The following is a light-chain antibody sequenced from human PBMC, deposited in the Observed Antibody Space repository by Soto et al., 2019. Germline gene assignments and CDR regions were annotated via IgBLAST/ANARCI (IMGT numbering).Light chain of an antibody. CDR3: QQCDNWPLT. CDR1: QSVSSN. CDR2: GAS. Sequence: EIVMTQSPATLSVSPGETATLSCRASQSVSSNLAWYQQRPGQAPRLLIYGASTRATSVPARFSGSGSGTEFTLSIGSLQSEDFAIYYCQQCDNWPLTFGGGTKVEIK. J-gene: IGKJ4*01. V-gene: IGKV3-15*01.